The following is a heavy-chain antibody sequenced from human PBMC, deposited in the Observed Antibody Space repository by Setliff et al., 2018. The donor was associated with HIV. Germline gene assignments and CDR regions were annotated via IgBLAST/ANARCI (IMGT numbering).Heavy chain of an antibody. V-gene: IGHV3-23*03. J-gene: IGHJ4*02. Sequence: GESLKISCAASGFTFSSYAMSWVRQAPGKGLEWVSVIYSGVSSTHYADSVKGRFTISRDISNNMLYLQMNSLRAEDTAVYYCAKGADDFPESLNDYWGQGTLVTVSS. CDR3: AKGADDFPESLNDY. D-gene: IGHD3-3*01. CDR1: GFTFSSYA. CDR2: IYSGVSST.